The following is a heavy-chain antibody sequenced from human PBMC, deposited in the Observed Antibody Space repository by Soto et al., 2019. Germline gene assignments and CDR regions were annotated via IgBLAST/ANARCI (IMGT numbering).Heavy chain of an antibody. D-gene: IGHD3-10*01. V-gene: IGHV2-70*11. J-gene: IGHJ5*02. CDR3: ARGYGSGKDNWFDP. Sequence: SGPTLVKPTQTLTLTCTFSGFSLSTSGMCVSWIRQPPGKALEWLARIDWDDDKYYSTSLKTRLTISKDTSKNQVVLTMTNMDPVDTATYYCARGYGSGKDNWFDPWGQGTLVTVSS. CDR1: GFSLSTSGMC. CDR2: IDWDDDK.